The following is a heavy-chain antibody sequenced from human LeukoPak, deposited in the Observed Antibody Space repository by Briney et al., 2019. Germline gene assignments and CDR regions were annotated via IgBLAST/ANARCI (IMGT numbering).Heavy chain of an antibody. CDR2: IIPIFGTA. CDR3: ARGAVAGLTFDY. V-gene: IGHV1-69*05. Sequence: SVKVSCKASGGTFSSYAIIWVRQAPGQGLEWMGGIIPIFGTANYARKFQGRVTITTDESTSTAYMELSSLRSEDTAVYYCARGAVAGLTFDYWGQGTLVTVSS. D-gene: IGHD6-19*01. CDR1: GGTFSSYA. J-gene: IGHJ4*02.